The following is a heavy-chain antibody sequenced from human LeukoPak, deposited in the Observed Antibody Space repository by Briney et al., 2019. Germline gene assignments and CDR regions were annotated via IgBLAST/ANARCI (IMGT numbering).Heavy chain of an antibody. D-gene: IGHD5-12*01. J-gene: IGHJ6*02. CDR3: ARNRRSSPRSGYDYYYYYGMDV. Sequence: SETLSLTCAVYGGSFSGYYWSWIRQPPGKGLEWIGEINHGGSTNYNPSLKSRVTISVDTSKNQFSLKLSSVTAADTAVYYCARNRRSSPRSGYDYYYYYGMDVWGQGTTVTVSS. CDR1: GGSFSGYY. CDR2: INHGGST. V-gene: IGHV4-34*01.